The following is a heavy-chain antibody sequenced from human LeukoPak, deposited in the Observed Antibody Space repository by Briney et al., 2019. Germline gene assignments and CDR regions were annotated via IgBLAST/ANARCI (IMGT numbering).Heavy chain of an antibody. Sequence: SETLSPTCTVSGGSISTYYWSWIRQPPGKGLEWIGYIYYSGSTNYNPSLKSRVTISVDTSKNQFSLKLSSVTAADTAVYYCVRLRYSYGCIPFDYWGQGTLVTVPS. CDR1: GGSISTYY. CDR3: VRLRYSYGCIPFDY. CDR2: IYYSGST. V-gene: IGHV4-59*08. J-gene: IGHJ4*02. D-gene: IGHD5-18*01.